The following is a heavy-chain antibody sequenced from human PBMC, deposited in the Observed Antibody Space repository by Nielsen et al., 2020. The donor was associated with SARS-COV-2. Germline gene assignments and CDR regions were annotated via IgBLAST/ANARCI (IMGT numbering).Heavy chain of an antibody. V-gene: IGHV3-7*03. J-gene: IGHJ4*02. Sequence: GESLKISCAASGFTFSSYWMSWVRQAPGKGLEWVANIKQDGSEKYYVDSVKGRFTISRDNAKNSLYLQMNSLRAEDTAVYYCAKEGGIAVAGFDYWGQGTLVTVSS. CDR2: IKQDGSEK. CDR1: GFTFSSYW. D-gene: IGHD6-19*01. CDR3: AKEGGIAVAGFDY.